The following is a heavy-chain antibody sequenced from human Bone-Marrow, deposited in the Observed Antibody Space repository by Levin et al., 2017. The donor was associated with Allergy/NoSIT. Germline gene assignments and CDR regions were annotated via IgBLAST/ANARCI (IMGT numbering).Heavy chain of an antibody. CDR1: GYIFTGYY. V-gene: IGHV1-2*06. J-gene: IGHJ4*02. CDR3: AKERGNGARYHDY. Sequence: ASVKVSCKASGYIFTGYYMHWVRQAPGQGLEWMGRINPNTGGTNYAQRFQGRITMTRDTSINTAYMELNRLRSDDTAVFYCAKERGNGARYHDYWGQGTLVTVSS. CDR2: INPNTGGT. D-gene: IGHD4-23*01.